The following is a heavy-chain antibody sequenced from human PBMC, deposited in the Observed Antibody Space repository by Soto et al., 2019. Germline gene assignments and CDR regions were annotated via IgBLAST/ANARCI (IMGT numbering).Heavy chain of an antibody. Sequence: SVKVSCKASGGTFSSYAISWVRQAPGQGLEWMGGIIPIFGTANYAQKFQGRVTITADESTSTAYMELSSLRSEDTAVYYCATDQLGYCSGGNCYLPSVDYWGQGTLVTVSS. D-gene: IGHD2-15*01. CDR1: GGTFSSYA. V-gene: IGHV1-69*13. J-gene: IGHJ4*02. CDR2: IIPIFGTA. CDR3: ATDQLGYCSGGNCYLPSVDY.